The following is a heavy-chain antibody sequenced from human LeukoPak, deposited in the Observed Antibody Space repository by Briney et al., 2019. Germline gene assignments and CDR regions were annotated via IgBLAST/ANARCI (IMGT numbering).Heavy chain of an antibody. J-gene: IGHJ4*02. V-gene: IGHV3-53*01. CDR3: AGAQGISARW. Sequence: GGSLRLSCAASGLTVSSNYMNWVRQAPGKGLEWVPVIYSGGSTYYADSVKGRFTISRDNSKNTLYLQMNSLRAEDTAVYYCAGAQGISARWWGQGTLVTVSS. CDR2: IYSGGST. D-gene: IGHD6-6*01. CDR1: GLTVSSNY.